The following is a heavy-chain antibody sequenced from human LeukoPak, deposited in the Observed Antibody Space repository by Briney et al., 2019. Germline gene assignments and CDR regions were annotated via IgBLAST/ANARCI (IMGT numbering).Heavy chain of an antibody. CDR3: AQNTPTNRYYYYMDV. D-gene: IGHD2-8*01. J-gene: IGHJ6*03. Sequence: SETLSLTCTVSGVSINSSSYYWGWLRQPPGKGLEWIVSIYYSGSTYYNPSLKSRVTISVDTSKNQFSLKLSSVTAADTAVYYCAQNTPTNRYYYYMDVWGKGTTVTVSS. CDR2: IYYSGST. V-gene: IGHV4-39*07. CDR1: GVSINSSSYY.